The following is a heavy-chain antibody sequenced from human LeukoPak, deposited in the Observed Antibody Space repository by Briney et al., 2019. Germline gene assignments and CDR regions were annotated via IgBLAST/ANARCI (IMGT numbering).Heavy chain of an antibody. J-gene: IGHJ4*02. Sequence: SQTLSLTCTVSGSSISSDGYYLSWIRQHPGKGLEWIVYIYYSGSTYYNPSLKSRVTISVDTSKNQFSLKLSSVTAADTAVYYCARDSGYSYGPFDYWGQGTLVTVSS. D-gene: IGHD5-18*01. CDR3: ARDSGYSYGPFDY. CDR1: GSSISSDGYY. V-gene: IGHV4-31*03. CDR2: IYYSGST.